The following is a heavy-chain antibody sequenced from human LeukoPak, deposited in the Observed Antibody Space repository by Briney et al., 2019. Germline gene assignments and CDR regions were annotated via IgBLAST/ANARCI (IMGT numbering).Heavy chain of an antibody. CDR2: IYNSGSP. V-gene: IGHV4-59*01. CDR3: TRGGYYDPIDS. D-gene: IGHD3-22*01. CDR1: GGSISTYY. Sequence: SETLSLTCSVSGGSISTYYWSWIRQTPGKGLEEIGYIYNSGSPNYNPSLEGRVTMSIDTSKNQFSLKLSSVTAADTAVCYCTRGGYYDPIDSWGQGTLVTVSS. J-gene: IGHJ4*02.